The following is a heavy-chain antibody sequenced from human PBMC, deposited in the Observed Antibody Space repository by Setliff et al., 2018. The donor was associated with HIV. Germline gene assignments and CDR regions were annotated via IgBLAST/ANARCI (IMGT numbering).Heavy chain of an antibody. D-gene: IGHD3-10*01. J-gene: IGHJ4*02. Sequence: GGSLRLSCEAFGFTFSSYWMSWVRQAPGKGLEWVANIKQDGSEKYYVDSVKGRFTISRDNARHSVYLQMNSLRAEDTAVYFCAREFGPRPYDYRGQGTLVTVSS. V-gene: IGHV3-7*03. CDR1: GFTFSSYW. CDR3: AREFGPRPYDY. CDR2: IKQDGSEK.